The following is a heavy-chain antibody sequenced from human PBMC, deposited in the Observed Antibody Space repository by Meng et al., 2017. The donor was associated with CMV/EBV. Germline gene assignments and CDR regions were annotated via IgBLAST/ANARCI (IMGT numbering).Heavy chain of an antibody. D-gene: IGHD6-6*01. CDR3: ARVAARRKYYFDY. J-gene: IGHJ4*02. V-gene: IGHV3-21*01. CDR2: ISSSSSYI. Sequence: SCAASGFTFSSYSMNWVRQAPGKGLEWVSSISSSSSYIYYADSVKGRFTISRDNAKNSLYLQMNSLRAEDTAVYYCARVAARRKYYFDYWGQGTLVTVSS. CDR1: GFTFSSYS.